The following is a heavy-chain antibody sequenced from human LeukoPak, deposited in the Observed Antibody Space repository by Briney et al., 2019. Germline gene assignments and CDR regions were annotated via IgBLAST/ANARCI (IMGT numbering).Heavy chain of an antibody. D-gene: IGHD3-22*01. CDR3: ARPYYYDSRIDP. Sequence: SDPQTLTCTVSGGPINSGDYHGTWIRQPPGKGLQWIAYMYYSGSTYYNPSLKSRVTMSADTSKNQLSLKLSSVTAADTAVYYCARPYYYDSRIDPWGQGILVTVSS. CDR2: MYYSGST. V-gene: IGHV4-30-4*02. CDR1: GGPINSGDYH. J-gene: IGHJ5*02.